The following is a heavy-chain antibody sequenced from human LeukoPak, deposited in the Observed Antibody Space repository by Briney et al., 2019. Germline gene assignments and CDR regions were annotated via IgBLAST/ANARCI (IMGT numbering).Heavy chain of an antibody. CDR3: ARTPYYDFWSGYSFDY. J-gene: IGHJ4*02. Sequence: QPGGSLRLSCAASGFTFSSYEMNCVRQAPGKGLEWVSYISISGSTIYYADSVKGRFTISRDNAKNSLYVQMNSLRAEDTAVYYCARTPYYDFWSGYSFDYWGRGTLVTVSS. CDR2: ISISGSTI. CDR1: GFTFSSYE. V-gene: IGHV3-48*03. D-gene: IGHD3-3*01.